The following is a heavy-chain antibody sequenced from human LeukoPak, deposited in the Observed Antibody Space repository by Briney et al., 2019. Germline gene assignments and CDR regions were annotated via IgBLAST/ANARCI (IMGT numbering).Heavy chain of an antibody. V-gene: IGHV4-34*01. CDR3: ARGTSNLPD. D-gene: IGHD1-1*01. CDR2: IYYSGST. CDR1: GGSFSGYY. J-gene: IGHJ4*02. Sequence: SETLSLTCAVYGGSFSGYYWSWIRQPPGKELEWIGSIYYSGSTYYNPSLKSRVTISVDTSKNQFSLKLSSVTAADTGVYYCARGTSNLPDWGQGTLVTVSS.